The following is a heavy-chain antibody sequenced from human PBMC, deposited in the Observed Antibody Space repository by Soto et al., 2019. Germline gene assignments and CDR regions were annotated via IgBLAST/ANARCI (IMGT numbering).Heavy chain of an antibody. D-gene: IGHD6-13*01. CDR2: INHSGST. Sequence: SETLSLTCAVYGGSFSGYYWSWIRQPPGKGLEWIGEINHSGSTNYNPSLKSRVTISVDTPKNQFSLKLSSVTAADTAVYYCARRIAAARQINWFDPWGQGTLVTVSS. CDR1: GGSFSGYY. J-gene: IGHJ5*02. V-gene: IGHV4-34*01. CDR3: ARRIAAARQINWFDP.